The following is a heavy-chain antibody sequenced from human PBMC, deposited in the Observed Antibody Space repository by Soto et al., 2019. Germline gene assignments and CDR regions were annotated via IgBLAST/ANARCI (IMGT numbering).Heavy chain of an antibody. CDR3: ARGHNWNYDGWFDP. D-gene: IGHD1-7*01. CDR1: GGSISSGGYY. V-gene: IGHV4-31*03. CDR2: IYYSGST. J-gene: IGHJ5*02. Sequence: PSETLSLTCTVSGGSISSGGYYRSWIRQHPGKGLEWIGYIYYSGSTYYNPSLKSRVTISVDTSKNQFSLKLSSVTAADTAVYYCARGHNWNYDGWFDPWGQGTLVTVSS.